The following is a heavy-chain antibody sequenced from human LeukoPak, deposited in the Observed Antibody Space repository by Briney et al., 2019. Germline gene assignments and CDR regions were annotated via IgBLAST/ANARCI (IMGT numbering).Heavy chain of an antibody. V-gene: IGHV4-4*07. CDR1: GGSISSYD. Sequence: NSSETLSLTCTVSGGSISSYDWSWIRQPAGKGLEWIGRIYTSGSTNYNPSLKSRVTMSVDTSKNQFSLKLSSVTAADTAVYYCAKQPKWELRPYFDYWGQGTLVTVSS. D-gene: IGHD1-26*01. J-gene: IGHJ4*02. CDR3: AKQPKWELRPYFDY. CDR2: IYTSGST.